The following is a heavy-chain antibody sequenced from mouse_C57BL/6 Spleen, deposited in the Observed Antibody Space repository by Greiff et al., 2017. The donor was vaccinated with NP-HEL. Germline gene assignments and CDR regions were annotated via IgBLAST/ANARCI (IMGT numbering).Heavy chain of an antibody. J-gene: IGHJ4*01. V-gene: IGHV10-1*01. CDR2: IRSKSNNYAT. CDR1: GFSFNTYA. Sequence: EVMLVESGGGLVQPKGSLKLSCAASGFSFNTYAMNWVRPAPGKGLEWVARIRSKSNNYATYYADSVKDRFNISRDDSESMLYLQMNNVKTEDTAMYYCVRLYYYAMDYWGQGTSVTVSS. CDR3: VRLYYYAMDY.